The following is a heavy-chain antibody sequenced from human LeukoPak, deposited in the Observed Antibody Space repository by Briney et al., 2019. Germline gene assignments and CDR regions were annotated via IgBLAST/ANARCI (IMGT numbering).Heavy chain of an antibody. CDR1: GFTFSSYK. Sequence: GGSLRLSCAASGFTFSSYKMNWVRQAPGKGLEGVSYISSSGSTIYYADSVKGRFTISRDNAKNSLYLQMNSLRAEDTAVYYCARGQGAYSGYDYDYWGQGTLVTVSS. D-gene: IGHD5-12*01. CDR2: ISSSGSTI. J-gene: IGHJ4*02. V-gene: IGHV3-48*03. CDR3: ARGQGAYSGYDYDY.